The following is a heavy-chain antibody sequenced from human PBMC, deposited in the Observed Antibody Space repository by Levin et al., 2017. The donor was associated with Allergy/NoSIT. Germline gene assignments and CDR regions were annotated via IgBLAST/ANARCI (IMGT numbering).Heavy chain of an antibody. V-gene: IGHV3-23*01. CDR3: AKKQGGTSGFSFDV. D-gene: IGHD1-1*01. J-gene: IGHJ3*01. CDR1: GFTFSDYA. CDR2: ITGGGFNT. Sequence: GGSLRLSCAASGFTFSDYAMTWVRQAPGKGLEWVSVITGGGFNTYYGDSVKGRFTVSRDNSKNTLYLELNSLGAEDTAVYYCAKKQGGTSGFSFDVWGQGTMVTVSS.